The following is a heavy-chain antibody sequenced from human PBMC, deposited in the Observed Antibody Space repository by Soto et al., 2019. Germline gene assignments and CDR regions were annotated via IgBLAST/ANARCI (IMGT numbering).Heavy chain of an antibody. D-gene: IGHD4-17*01. CDR2: IFPSGST. CDR3: ARAQPISDITTVVTPGYNWFDP. CDR1: GGSINSGGFY. V-gene: IGHV4-31*03. Sequence: SETLSLTCTVSGGSINSGGFYWSWIRQLPEKGLEWIAYIFPSGSTNYNPSLKSRVTISVDTSKNQFSLKLSSVTAADTAVYYCARAQPISDITTVVTPGYNWFDPWGQGTLVTVSS. J-gene: IGHJ5*02.